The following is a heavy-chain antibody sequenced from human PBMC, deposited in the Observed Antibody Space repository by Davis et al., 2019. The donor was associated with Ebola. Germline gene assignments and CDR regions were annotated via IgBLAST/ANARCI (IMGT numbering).Heavy chain of an antibody. CDR3: AKVGEYYDFWSGYSPFDY. Sequence: GESLKISCAASGFTFYNYAMSWVRQAPGKGLEWVSSVSGSGGRTYYADSVEGRFTISRDNSKNTLYLQMNSLRAEDTAVYYCAKVGEYYDFWSGYSPFDYWGQGTLVTVSS. J-gene: IGHJ4*02. V-gene: IGHV3-23*01. D-gene: IGHD3-3*01. CDR1: GFTFYNYA. CDR2: VSGSGGRT.